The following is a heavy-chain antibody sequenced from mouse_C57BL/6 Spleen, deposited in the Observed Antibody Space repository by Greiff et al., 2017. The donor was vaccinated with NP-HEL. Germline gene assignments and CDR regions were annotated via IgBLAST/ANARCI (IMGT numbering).Heavy chain of an antibody. Sequence: EVKLVESGGGLVKPGGSLKLSCAASGFTFSSYAMSWVRQTPEKRLEWVATISDGGSYTYYPDNVKGRFTISRDNAKNNLYLQMSHLKSEDTAMYYCARGWLPPYWYFDVWGTGTTVTVSS. J-gene: IGHJ1*03. D-gene: IGHD2-2*01. CDR2: ISDGGSYT. CDR3: ARGWLPPYWYFDV. CDR1: GFTFSSYA. V-gene: IGHV5-4*03.